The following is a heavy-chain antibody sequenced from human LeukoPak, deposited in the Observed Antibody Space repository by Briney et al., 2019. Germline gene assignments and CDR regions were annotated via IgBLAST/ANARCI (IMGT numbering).Heavy chain of an antibody. J-gene: IGHJ3*02. V-gene: IGHV3-9*01. D-gene: IGHD6-13*01. CDR2: ISWNSGSI. CDR3: AKDSSSSWYDAFDI. CDR1: GFTFDDHA. Sequence: GGSLRLSCAASGFTFDDHAMHWVRQAPGKGLEWVSGISWNSGSIGYADSVKGRFTISRDNAKNSLYLQMNSLRAEDTALYYCAKDSSSSWYDAFDIWGQGTMVTVSS.